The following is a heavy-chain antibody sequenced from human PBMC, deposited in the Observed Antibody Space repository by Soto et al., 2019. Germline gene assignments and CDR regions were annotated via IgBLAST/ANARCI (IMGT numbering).Heavy chain of an antibody. Sequence: GGSLRLSCAASGFTFSSYGMHWVRQAPGKGLEWVAVISYDGSNKYYADSVKGRFTISRDNSKNTLYLQMNSLRAEDTAVYYCAKGPNYGDYVFDYWGQGTLVTVSS. V-gene: IGHV3-30*18. CDR2: ISYDGSNK. CDR3: AKGPNYGDYVFDY. J-gene: IGHJ4*02. D-gene: IGHD4-17*01. CDR1: GFTFSSYG.